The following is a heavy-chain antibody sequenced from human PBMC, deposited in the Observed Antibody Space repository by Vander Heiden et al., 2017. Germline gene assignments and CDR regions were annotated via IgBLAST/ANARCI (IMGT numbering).Heavy chain of an antibody. V-gene: IGHV1-69*01. CDR1: GGPLNAYG. J-gene: IGHJ5*02. Sequence: QVQLVQSGAEVRQPGSSVTVSCKVPGGPLNAYGLNWLRRAPGQGPERMGEIISLFGKPTYAQKFQGRVTITADEFTSTVYMELISLKSDDTAVYYCARIAVVGDSVLQGGAFDPWGQGTLVTVS. CDR3: ARIAVVGDSVLQGGAFDP. CDR2: IISLFGKP. D-gene: IGHD6-19*01.